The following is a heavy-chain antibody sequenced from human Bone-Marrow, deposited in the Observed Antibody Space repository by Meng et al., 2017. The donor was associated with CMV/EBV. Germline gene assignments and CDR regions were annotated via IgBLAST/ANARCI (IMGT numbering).Heavy chain of an antibody. CDR1: GFTFSSYA. D-gene: IGHD3-3*01. V-gene: IGHV3-30*04. CDR3: ARSYGRFLEWLLAYIFAY. CDR2: ISYDGSNK. J-gene: IGHJ4*02. Sequence: GGSLRLSCAASGFTFSSYAMHWVRQAPGKGLEWVAVISYDGSNKYYADFVKGRFTISRDNSKNTLYLQMNSLRAEDTAVYYCARSYGRFLEWLLAYIFAYWGQGTLVTGSS.